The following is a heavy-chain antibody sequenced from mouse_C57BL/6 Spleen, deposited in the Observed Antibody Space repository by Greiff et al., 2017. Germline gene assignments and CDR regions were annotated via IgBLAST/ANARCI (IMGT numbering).Heavy chain of an antibody. CDR2: IRLKSDNYAT. CDR3: TDRFYYDSDSGLAY. Sequence: EVKLQESGGGLVQPGGSMKLSCVASGFTFSNYWMNWVRQSPEKGLEWVAQIRLKSDNYATHYAESVKGRFTTSRDDSKSSVYLQKNNRMAYDTGVDYCTDRFYYDSDSGLAYWGQGTLVTVSA. D-gene: IGHD2-4*01. V-gene: IGHV6-3*01. CDR1: GFTFSNYW. J-gene: IGHJ3*01.